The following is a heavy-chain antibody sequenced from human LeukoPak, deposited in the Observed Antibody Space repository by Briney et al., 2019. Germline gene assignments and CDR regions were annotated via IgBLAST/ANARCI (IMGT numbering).Heavy chain of an antibody. D-gene: IGHD3-10*01. Sequence: GRSLRLSCAASGFTFSSYGMHWVRQAPGKGQEWVAVIWYDGSDKYYADSVKGRFTISRDNSKNTLYLQMNSLRAEDTAVYYCARDSPGGDCFDYWGQGTLVTVSS. CDR2: IWYDGSDK. V-gene: IGHV3-33*01. J-gene: IGHJ4*02. CDR1: GFTFSSYG. CDR3: ARDSPGGDCFDY.